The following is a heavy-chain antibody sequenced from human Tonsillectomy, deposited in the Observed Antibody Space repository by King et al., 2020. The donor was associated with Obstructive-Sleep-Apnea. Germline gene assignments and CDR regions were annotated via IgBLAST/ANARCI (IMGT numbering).Heavy chain of an antibody. Sequence: QLVQSGGDVVRPGTSLTLSCIASGFTFSNFEIHWVREAPGKGLEWVTLVSTDGRRQYYADSGKGRFTISRDNSKNTVYLQMNNLRPVDTAMYYCARDFDYWGQGTLVTVSP. J-gene: IGHJ4*02. V-gene: IGHV3-30*14. CDR1: GFTFSNFE. CDR2: VSTDGRRQ. CDR3: ARDFDY.